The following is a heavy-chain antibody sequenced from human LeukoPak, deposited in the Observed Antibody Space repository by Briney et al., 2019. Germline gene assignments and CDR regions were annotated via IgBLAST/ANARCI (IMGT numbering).Heavy chain of an antibody. V-gene: IGHV4-59*01. J-gene: IGHJ4*02. D-gene: IGHD3-22*01. Sequence: PSETLTLLCTVSGDSFSSCYWNWIRQPPGKGLEWIGYIYYSGSTNYNPSLKSRITISVDTSKNQFSLKLIYVTAADTAVYYCARGGDSSGYYSTFYFDSWGQGTLVTVSS. CDR2: IYYSGST. CDR3: ARGGDSSGYYSTFYFDS. CDR1: GDSFSSCY.